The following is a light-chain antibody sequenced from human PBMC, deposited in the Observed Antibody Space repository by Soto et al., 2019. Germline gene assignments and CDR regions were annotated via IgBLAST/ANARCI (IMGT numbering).Light chain of an antibody. V-gene: IGLV2-23*02. CDR1: SSDVGSHNL. CDR2: EVS. J-gene: IGLJ7*01. Sequence: QSVLTQPASVSGSPGQSITISCTGTSSDVGSHNLVSWYQQHPGQAPKLMIYEVSKRPVGVSARFSASKSGNTASLAISGVQAEDGADYYCCSYGGSRAVFGGGTQLTVL. CDR3: CSYGGSRAV.